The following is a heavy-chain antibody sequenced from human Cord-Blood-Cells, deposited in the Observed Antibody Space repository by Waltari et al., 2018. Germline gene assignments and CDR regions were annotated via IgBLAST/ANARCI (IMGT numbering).Heavy chain of an antibody. CDR1: GGSFSGYY. CDR3: ARVDITIFGVVIDAFDI. V-gene: IGHV4-34*01. J-gene: IGHJ3*02. Sequence: QVQLQQWGAGLLKPSETLSLTCAVYGGSFSGYYWSWIRQLPGKGLEWIGEINHSGSTNYNPSLKSRVTISVDTSKNQFSLKLSSVTAADTAVYYCARVDITIFGVVIDAFDIWGQGTMVTVSS. CDR2: INHSGST. D-gene: IGHD3-3*01.